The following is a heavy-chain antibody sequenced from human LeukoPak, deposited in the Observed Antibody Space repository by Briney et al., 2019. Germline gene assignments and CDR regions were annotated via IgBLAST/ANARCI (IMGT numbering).Heavy chain of an antibody. D-gene: IGHD2-15*01. CDR2: IKEDGREK. J-gene: IGHJ4*02. CDR1: GFRFSDYW. Sequence: SGGSLRLSCEASGFRFSDYWMTWVRQAPGKGLEWVANIKEDGREKYYVESVKGRFTLSKDNAKNSVYLQMNSLGAEDTAVYYCARGWGEKGYCRGGTCNNPQFDYWGQGILVTVSS. CDR3: ARGWGEKGYCRGGTCNNPQFDY. V-gene: IGHV3-7*01.